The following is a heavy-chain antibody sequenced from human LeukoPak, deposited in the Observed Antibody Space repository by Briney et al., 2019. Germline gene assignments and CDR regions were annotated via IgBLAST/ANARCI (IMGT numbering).Heavy chain of an antibody. Sequence: ASVKLSCKTSGYNFKTSGINWVRQAPGQGLEWMGWISAQTGERHYAEKLQGRVTMTTDTSRSTGYMELKSLTYDDTAVYYCARELWSRGIGSLFDYWGQGTLVIVSS. V-gene: IGHV1-18*04. J-gene: IGHJ4*02. CDR2: ISAQTGER. D-gene: IGHD6-19*01. CDR1: GYNFKTSG. CDR3: ARELWSRGIGSLFDY.